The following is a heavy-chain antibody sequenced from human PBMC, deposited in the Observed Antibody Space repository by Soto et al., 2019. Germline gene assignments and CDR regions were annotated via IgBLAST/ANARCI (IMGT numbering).Heavy chain of an antibody. V-gene: IGHV1-69*05. CDR3: VKGGWLDF. J-gene: IGHJ5*01. Sequence: GASVKVSCKASGGTFSSYAISWVRQAPGQGLEWMGGIIPIFGTANYAQKFQGRVTLTRDNSKYTLYLQMNSLTVEDTAVYACVKGGWLDFWGQGTLVTVSS. D-gene: IGHD3-16*01. CDR2: IIPIFGTA. CDR1: GGTFSSYA.